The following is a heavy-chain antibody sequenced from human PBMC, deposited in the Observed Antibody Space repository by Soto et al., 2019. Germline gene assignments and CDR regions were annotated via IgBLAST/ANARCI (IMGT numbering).Heavy chain of an antibody. J-gene: IGHJ6*02. CDR2: ISSSSSYT. Sequence: QVQLVESGGGLVKPGGSLRLSCAASGFTFSDYYMSWIRQAPGKGLEWVSYISSSSSYTNYADSVKGRFTISRDNAKNSLYLQMNSLRAEDTAVYYCARGPIGLVPTLGYYYGMDVWGQGTTVTVSS. V-gene: IGHV3-11*05. CDR3: ARGPIGLVPTLGYYYGMDV. D-gene: IGHD2-8*02. CDR1: GFTFSDYY.